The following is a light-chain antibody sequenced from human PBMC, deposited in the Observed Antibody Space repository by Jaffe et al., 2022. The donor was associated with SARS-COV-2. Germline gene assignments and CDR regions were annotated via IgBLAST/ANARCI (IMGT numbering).Light chain of an antibody. V-gene: IGKV4-1*01. J-gene: IGKJ2*01. CDR3: QQYYSTPYT. Sequence: DIVMTQSPDSLAVSLGERATINCKSSQSVLYHSNDKNYLAWYQQKPGQPPKLLIYWASTRESGVPDRFSGSGSGTDFILTISSLQAEDVAAYFCQQYYSTPYTFGQGTKVEIK. CDR1: QSVLYHSNDKNY. CDR2: WAS.